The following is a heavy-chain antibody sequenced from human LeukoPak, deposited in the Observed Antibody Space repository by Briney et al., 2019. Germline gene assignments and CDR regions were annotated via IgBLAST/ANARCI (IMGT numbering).Heavy chain of an antibody. D-gene: IGHD4-17*01. CDR1: GFTFSSYA. CDR3: AKDLDYGARVASDY. CDR2: ISGSGGST. V-gene: IGHV3-23*01. Sequence: PGGSLRLSCAASGFTFSSYAMSWVRQAPGKRLEWVSAISGSGGSTYYADSVKGRFTISRDNSKNTLYLQMNSLRAEDTAVYYCAKDLDYGARVASDYWGQGTLVTVSS. J-gene: IGHJ4*02.